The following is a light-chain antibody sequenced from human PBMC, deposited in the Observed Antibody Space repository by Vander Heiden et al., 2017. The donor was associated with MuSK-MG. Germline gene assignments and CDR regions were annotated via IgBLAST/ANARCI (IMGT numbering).Light chain of an antibody. CDR2: EVS. CDR3: CSYAGSSTLV. Sequence: QSALTQPASVSGSPGQSLTIACPGTSSEVGSYNLVSWYQQHPGKAPKLMIYEVSKRPSGVSNRFSGSKSGNTASLTISGLQAEDEADYYCCSYAGSSTLVFGGGTKLTVL. V-gene: IGLV2-23*02. CDR1: SSEVGSYNL. J-gene: IGLJ2*01.